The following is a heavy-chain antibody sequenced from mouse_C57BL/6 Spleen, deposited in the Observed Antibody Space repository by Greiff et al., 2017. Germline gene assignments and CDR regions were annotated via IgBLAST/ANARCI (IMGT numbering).Heavy chain of an antibody. CDR2: ISSGSSTN. J-gene: IGHJ4*01. CDR3: ARGDDGAMDY. D-gene: IGHD2-3*01. Sequence: EVMLVESGGGLVKPGGSLKLSCAASGFTFSDYGMHWVRQAPEKGLEWVAYISSGSSTNYYADTVKGRFTISRDNAKNTLFLQMTSLRSEDTAMYYCARGDDGAMDYWGQGTSVTVSS. V-gene: IGHV5-17*01. CDR1: GFTFSDYG.